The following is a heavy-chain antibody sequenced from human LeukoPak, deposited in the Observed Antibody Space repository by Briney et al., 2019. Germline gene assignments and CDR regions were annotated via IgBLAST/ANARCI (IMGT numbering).Heavy chain of an antibody. V-gene: IGHV3-7*01. Sequence: PGGSLRLSCAASGFSFGTYWMTWVRQAPGKGLEWVANIKLDGSEEYYEDSVKGRFTISRDNAKNSLYLQMNSLRAEDTAVYYCARESGSSGYYYFDYWGQGTLVTVSS. CDR1: GFSFGTYW. J-gene: IGHJ4*02. CDR3: ARESGSSGYYYFDY. D-gene: IGHD3-22*01. CDR2: IKLDGSEE.